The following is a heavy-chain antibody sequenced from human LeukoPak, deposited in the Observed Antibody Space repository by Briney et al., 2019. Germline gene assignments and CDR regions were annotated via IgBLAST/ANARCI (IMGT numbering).Heavy chain of an antibody. J-gene: IGHJ4*02. CDR1: GSTFSSYG. V-gene: IGHV3-30*03. CDR2: ISYDGSNK. CDR3: ATTPADYGDYSFDY. D-gene: IGHD4-17*01. Sequence: GGSLRLSCAASGSTFSSYGMHWVRQAPGKGLEWVAVISYDGSNKYYADSVKGRFTIPRDNYKNTLYLQMNSLRAEDTAVYYCATTPADYGDYSFDYWGQGTLVTVSS.